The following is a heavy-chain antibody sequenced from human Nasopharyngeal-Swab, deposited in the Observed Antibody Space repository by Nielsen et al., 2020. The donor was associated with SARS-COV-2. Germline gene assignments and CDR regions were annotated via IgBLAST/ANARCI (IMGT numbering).Heavy chain of an antibody. CDR2: INHHGNS. J-gene: IGHJ4*02. CDR1: GGSLISNYW. V-gene: IGHV4-4*02. Sequence: SETLSLTCAVSGGSLISNYWWTWVRQSPGKGLEWIGEINHHGNSNYNPSLKSRVTISVDQSKNHFSLTLDSVTGADMAVYYCARAVRIYYYGSGSFHDWGQGALVTVSS. D-gene: IGHD3-10*01. CDR3: ARAVRIYYYGSGSFHD.